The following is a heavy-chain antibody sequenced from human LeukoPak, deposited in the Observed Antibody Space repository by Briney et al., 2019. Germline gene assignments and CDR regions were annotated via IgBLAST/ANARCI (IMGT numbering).Heavy chain of an antibody. CDR2: IYHSGST. Sequence: SEILSLTCTVSGDSIGSYFWSWIRQSPGKGLEWIGHIYHSGSTNYNPSLKSRVTISLDTSKNQFSLKLTSATSADTAVYYCARDGPAYTSRWYDYYYGLDVWGQGTTVTVSS. D-gene: IGHD2-2*01. J-gene: IGHJ6*02. V-gene: IGHV4-59*01. CDR1: GDSIGSYF. CDR3: ARDGPAYTSRWYDYYYGLDV.